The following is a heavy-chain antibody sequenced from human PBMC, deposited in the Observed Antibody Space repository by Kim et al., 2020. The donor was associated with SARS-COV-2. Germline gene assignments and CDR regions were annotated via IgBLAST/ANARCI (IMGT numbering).Heavy chain of an antibody. V-gene: IGHV3-74*01. CDR2: INSDGGTT. CDR3: ASRRYTGTYYYFDY. Sequence: GGSLRLSCAASGFTFSTYWMHWVRQAPGKGLVWVSRINSDGGTTSYEDSVEGRFTISRDNAKSTLYLQMNSLRAEDTDVYYCASRRYTGTYYYFDYWGQGTLVTVS. CDR1: GFTFSTYW. J-gene: IGHJ4*02. D-gene: IGHD1-26*01.